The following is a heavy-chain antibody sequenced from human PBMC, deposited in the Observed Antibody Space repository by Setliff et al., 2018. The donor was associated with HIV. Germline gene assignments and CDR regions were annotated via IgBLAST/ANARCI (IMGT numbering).Heavy chain of an antibody. Sequence: ASVKVSCKASGYTFTSYYMHWVRQAPGQGLEWMGIIYPSDGRTTYAQEFQGRVTMTRDTSTSTVYMELRSLRSEDTAVYYCVAGSGWKGDSWGQGTLVTVSS. D-gene: IGHD6-19*01. J-gene: IGHJ4*02. CDR3: VAGSGWKGDS. CDR2: IYPSDGRT. V-gene: IGHV1-46*01. CDR1: GYTFTSYY.